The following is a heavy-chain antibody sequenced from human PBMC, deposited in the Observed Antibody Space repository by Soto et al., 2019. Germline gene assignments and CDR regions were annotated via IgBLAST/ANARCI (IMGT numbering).Heavy chain of an antibody. D-gene: IGHD3-10*01. Sequence: SETLSLTCTVSGGSISSYYWSWIRQPPGKGLEWIGYIYYSGSTNYNPSLKSRVTISVDTSKNQFSLKLNSMTAADTAMYYCARRYGLGSFDYWGQGTLVTVSS. CDR3: ARRYGLGSFDY. CDR2: IYYSGST. J-gene: IGHJ4*02. V-gene: IGHV4-59*08. CDR1: GGSISSYY.